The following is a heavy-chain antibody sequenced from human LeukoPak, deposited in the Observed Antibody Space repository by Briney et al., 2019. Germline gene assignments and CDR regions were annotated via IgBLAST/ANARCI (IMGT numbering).Heavy chain of an antibody. CDR2: INPSAGST. CDR1: GYTFTSYY. Sequence: ASVKVSCKASGYTFTSYYLHWVRQAPGQGLEWMGIINPSAGSTSYAQKFQGRVTMTRNTSISTAYMELSSLRSEDTAVYYCARVGLHPLDWGQGTLVTVSS. V-gene: IGHV1-46*01. J-gene: IGHJ4*02. CDR3: ARVGLHPLD.